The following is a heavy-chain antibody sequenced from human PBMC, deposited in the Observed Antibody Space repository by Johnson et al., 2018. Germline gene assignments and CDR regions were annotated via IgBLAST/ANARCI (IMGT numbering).Heavy chain of an antibody. CDR2: IYGGGNT. D-gene: IGHD3-22*01. Sequence: VQLVQSGGSLIQPGGSXRLSCSASGFSVSNNYMNWVRQAPGKGLEWVSVIYGGGNTFYADSVKGRFTISRDNSKNTVYLQMNSLRDEDTAVYYCARDLIAGASDVWGQGTTVTVSS. CDR1: GFSVSNNY. J-gene: IGHJ6*02. CDR3: ARDLIAGASDV. V-gene: IGHV3-53*01.